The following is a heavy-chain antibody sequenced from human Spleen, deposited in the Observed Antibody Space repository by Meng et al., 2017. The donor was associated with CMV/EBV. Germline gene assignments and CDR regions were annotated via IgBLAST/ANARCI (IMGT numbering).Heavy chain of an antibody. CDR3: VRATFHDAFDM. D-gene: IGHD5-24*01. Sequence: SLKISCAASGFTFDDYAMHWVRQAPGKGLEWVSGISWNSGSIGYADSVKGRFTISRDNAKNSLYLQMNSLRAEDTALYYCVRATFHDAFDMWGQGTMVTVSS. V-gene: IGHV3-9*01. CDR2: ISWNSGSI. CDR1: GFTFDDYA. J-gene: IGHJ3*02.